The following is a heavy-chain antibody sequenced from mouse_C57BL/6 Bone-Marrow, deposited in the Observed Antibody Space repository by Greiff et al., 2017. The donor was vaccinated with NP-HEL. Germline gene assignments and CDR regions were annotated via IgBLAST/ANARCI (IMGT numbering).Heavy chain of an antibody. Sequence: EVQGVESGGGLVQPKGSLKLSCAASGFSFNTYAMNWVRQAPGKGLEWVARIRSKSNNYATYYADSVKDRFTISRDDSESMLYLQMNNLKTEDTAMYYCVRHAHYYGSSYYAMDYWGQGTSVTVSS. CDR3: VRHAHYYGSSYYAMDY. D-gene: IGHD1-1*01. CDR2: IRSKSNNYAT. V-gene: IGHV10-1*01. J-gene: IGHJ4*01. CDR1: GFSFNTYA.